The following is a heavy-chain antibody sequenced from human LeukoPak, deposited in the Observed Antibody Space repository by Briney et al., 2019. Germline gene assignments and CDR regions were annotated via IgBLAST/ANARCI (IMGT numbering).Heavy chain of an antibody. Sequence: GESLKISCKGSGYSFTSYWIGWARQMPGKGLEWMGIIYPGDSDTRYSPSFQGQVTISADKSISTAYLQWSSLKASDTAMYYCARLGTSEIVGATTDYFDYWGQGTLVTVSS. CDR3: ARLGTSEIVGATTDYFDY. V-gene: IGHV5-51*01. D-gene: IGHD1-26*01. CDR1: GYSFTSYW. CDR2: IYPGDSDT. J-gene: IGHJ4*02.